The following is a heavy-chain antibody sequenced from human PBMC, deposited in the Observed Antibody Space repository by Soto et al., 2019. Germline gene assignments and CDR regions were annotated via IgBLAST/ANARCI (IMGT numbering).Heavy chain of an antibody. CDR1: GITFRNSG. Sequence: PGGSLRLSCAASGITFRNSGMHYVRQAPGKGLEWVAVLWYDGSNKYFADSVKGRFTISRDNSKNSVYLQIDSLRDEATALYYCSRSPEVGVSGAYWGQGSLVTVSS. V-gene: IGHV3-33*01. D-gene: IGHD1-26*01. J-gene: IGHJ4*02. CDR3: SRSPEVGVSGAY. CDR2: LWYDGSNK.